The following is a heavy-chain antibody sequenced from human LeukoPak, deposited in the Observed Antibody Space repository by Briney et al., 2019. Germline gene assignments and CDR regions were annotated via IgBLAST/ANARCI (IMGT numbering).Heavy chain of an antibody. D-gene: IGHD2-15*01. CDR2: ISSSGSTI. CDR1: GFTFSDYY. J-gene: IGHJ5*02. V-gene: IGHV3-11*01. Sequence: GGSLRLSCAASGFTFSDYYMSWIRQAPGKGLEWVSYISSSGSTIYYADSVKGRFTISRDNAKNSLYLQMNSLRAEDTAVYYCARGPKYNIVVVVAARLGEYNWFDPWGQGTLVTVSS. CDR3: ARGPKYNIVVVVAARLGEYNWFDP.